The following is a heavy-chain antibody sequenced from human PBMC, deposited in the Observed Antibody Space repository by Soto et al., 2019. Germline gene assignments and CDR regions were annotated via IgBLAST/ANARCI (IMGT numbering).Heavy chain of an antibody. CDR2: ISSGRSYI. CDR3: ARSLRFLEWLQDPQYYFYGMDV. Sequence: GWSLRLSCAASGFTFSTYSINWVRQAPGKXLEWVSSISSGRSYIYYADSVKGRFTISRDNAKNSLDLQMNSLRAEDTAVYYCARSLRFLEWLQDPQYYFYGMDVWGQGTTVTVSS. D-gene: IGHD3-3*01. CDR1: GFTFSTYS. V-gene: IGHV3-21*01. J-gene: IGHJ6*02.